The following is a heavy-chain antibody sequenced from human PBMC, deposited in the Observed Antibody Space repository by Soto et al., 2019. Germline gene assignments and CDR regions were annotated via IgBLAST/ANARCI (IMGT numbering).Heavy chain of an antibody. CDR3: GKEGESIGGNRPRDY. V-gene: IGHV3-23*01. J-gene: IGHJ4*02. Sequence: EVQLLESGGGFVQPGGSLRLSCAASGFTFTIYAMCWVRQAPGKGLEWVSSISVSGDRTFYADSVKGRFTISRDNSRNTLHRQRNSLRAEDTAVYYCGKEGESIGGNRPRDYGGQGTLVTV. D-gene: IGHD6-6*01. CDR2: ISVSGDRT. CDR1: GFTFTIYA.